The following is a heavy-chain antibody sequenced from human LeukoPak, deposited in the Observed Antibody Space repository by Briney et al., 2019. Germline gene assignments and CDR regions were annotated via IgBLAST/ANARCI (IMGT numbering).Heavy chain of an antibody. J-gene: IGHJ5*02. CDR1: AGSISSYY. D-gene: IGHD3-10*01. Sequence: SETLSLTCTDSAGSISSYYWSWIRQPPGGELQGMGCIYTSGSSNYNPSLKSRVTISVDTSKNQFSLKLSSVTAADTAVYYCARHGFTGRFDPWGQGTLVTVSS. CDR3: ARHGFTGRFDP. V-gene: IGHV4-4*09. CDR2: IYTSGSS.